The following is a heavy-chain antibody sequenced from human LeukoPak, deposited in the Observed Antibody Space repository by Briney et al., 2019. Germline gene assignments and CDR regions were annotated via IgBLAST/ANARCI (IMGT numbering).Heavy chain of an antibody. CDR1: GGSFSGYY. CDR2: INHSGST. D-gene: IGHD2-2*01. Sequence: SETLALTCAVYGGSFSGYYWSWIRQPPGKGLEWIGEINHSGSTNYNPSLKSRVTISVDTSKNQFSLMLSSVTAADTAVYYCARAAGGRYCSSTSCYAIDYWGQGTLVTVSS. V-gene: IGHV4-34*01. J-gene: IGHJ4*02. CDR3: ARAAGGRYCSSTSCYAIDY.